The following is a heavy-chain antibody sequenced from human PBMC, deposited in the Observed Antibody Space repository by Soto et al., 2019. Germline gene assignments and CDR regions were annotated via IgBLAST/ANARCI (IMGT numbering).Heavy chain of an antibody. D-gene: IGHD1-7*01. Sequence: QVQLVKSGAELKKPGASVKVSCKASAYTFTGYYIPWVRQAPGQGLEWVGWINPISGGTTYAQKFQGRVSMTRDTSIKTAYMELGGLRSDDTAVYYCASVLGLELLDFWGQGTLITVSS. CDR1: AYTFTGYY. V-gene: IGHV1-2*02. CDR2: INPISGGT. J-gene: IGHJ4*02. CDR3: ASVLGLELLDF.